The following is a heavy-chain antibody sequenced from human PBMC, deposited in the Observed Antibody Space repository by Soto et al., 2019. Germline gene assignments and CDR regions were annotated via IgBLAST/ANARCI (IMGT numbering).Heavy chain of an antibody. D-gene: IGHD3-16*01. Sequence: EVQLLESGGGLVQPGGSLRLSCAASGFTFSSYAMSWVRQAPGKGLEWVSAISGSGGSTYYADSVKGRFTISRDNSKNTLYLQINSLRAEDTAVYYCADLRIPGVWVLFDYWGQGTLVTVSS. V-gene: IGHV3-23*01. CDR3: ADLRIPGVWVLFDY. CDR2: ISGSGGST. J-gene: IGHJ4*02. CDR1: GFTFSSYA.